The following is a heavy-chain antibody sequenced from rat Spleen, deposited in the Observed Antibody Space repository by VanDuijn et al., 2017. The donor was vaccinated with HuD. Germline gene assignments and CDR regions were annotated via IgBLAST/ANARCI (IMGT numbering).Heavy chain of an antibody. CDR2: IWGDGST. Sequence: QVQLKESGPGLVQSSQTLSLSCTVSGFSLISYAVNWVRQPPGKGLEWMGGIWGDGSTNYNSALKSRLSISRDTSKSQVFLKMNSLQTEDTAIYYCTRVDLGYWGQGVMVTVSS. CDR3: TRVDLGY. V-gene: IGHV2-13*01. CDR1: GFSLISYA. D-gene: IGHD5-1*01. J-gene: IGHJ2*01.